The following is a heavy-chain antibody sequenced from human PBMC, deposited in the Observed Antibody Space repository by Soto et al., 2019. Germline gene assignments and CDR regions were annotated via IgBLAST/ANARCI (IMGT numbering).Heavy chain of an antibody. D-gene: IGHD1-7*01. CDR1: GFTFSSYA. CDR2: ISYDGSNK. CDR3: ARPTLGWAGTTDYYYYGMDV. J-gene: IGHJ6*02. Sequence: QVQLVESGGGVVQPGRSLRLSCAASGFTFSSYAMHWVRQAPGKGLEWVAVISYDGSNKYYADSVKGRFTISRDNSKNTLYLQMNSRRAEDTAVYYCARPTLGWAGTTDYYYYGMDVWGQGPTVSVSS. V-gene: IGHV3-30-3*01.